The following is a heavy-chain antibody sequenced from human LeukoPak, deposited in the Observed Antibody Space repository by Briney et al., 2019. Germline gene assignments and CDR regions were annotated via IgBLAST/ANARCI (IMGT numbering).Heavy chain of an antibody. CDR2: IYADGNT. Sequence: PGGSLRLSCAASGFIVNTNYMTWVRQAPGRGLEWVSCIYADGNTYYADSVKGRFTISRDISKNTLYLQMNSLRAEDTAVYYCAKESVWSSSWYRQVSSFDYWGQGTLVTVSS. CDR3: AKESVWSSSWYRQVSSFDY. J-gene: IGHJ4*02. CDR1: GFIVNTNY. V-gene: IGHV3-53*01. D-gene: IGHD6-13*01.